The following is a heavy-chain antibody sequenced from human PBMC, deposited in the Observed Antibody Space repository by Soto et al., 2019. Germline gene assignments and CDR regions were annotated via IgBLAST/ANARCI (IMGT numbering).Heavy chain of an antibody. V-gene: IGHV1-18*01. D-gene: IGHD5-18*01. CDR1: GYTFTKFG. CDR2: LSTYREER. CDR3: ARISLLPAPTDAFDI. Sequence: QVQLVQSGAEVKKPGASVKVSCKASGYTFTKFGISWVRQAPGQGLEWLGWLSTYREERNSTQRVQDRVSMTTDTASSTAYMELRTLMSDDTAVYYCARISLLPAPTDAFDIWGQGTTVTVSS. J-gene: IGHJ3*02.